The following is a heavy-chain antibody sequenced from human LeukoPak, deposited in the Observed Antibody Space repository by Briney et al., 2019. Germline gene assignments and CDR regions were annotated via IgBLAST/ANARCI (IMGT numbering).Heavy chain of an antibody. J-gene: IGHJ4*02. D-gene: IGHD3-10*01. CDR3: AKVGSGSYYVPAPDY. CDR2: IRYDGSNK. CDR1: GFTFSSYG. V-gene: IGHV3-30*02. Sequence: PGGSLRLSCAASGFTFSSYGMHWVRQAPGKGLEWVAFIRYDGSNKYYADSVKGRFTISRDNSKNTLYLQMNSLRAEDTAVYYCAKVGSGSYYVPAPDYWGQGTLVTVSS.